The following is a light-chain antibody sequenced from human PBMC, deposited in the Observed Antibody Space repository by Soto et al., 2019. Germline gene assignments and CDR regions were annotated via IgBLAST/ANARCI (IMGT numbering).Light chain of an antibody. J-gene: IGLJ2*01. CDR3: QVWEATGDQVV. CDR2: YDS. CDR1: NVGSRS. Sequence: SYELTQPPSVSVAPGETARISCGGNNVGSRSVHWYQQKPGQAPFLVIYYDSDRPSGIPERFSRSNSGNTATLIISRVEAGDEADYYCQVWEATGDQVVFGGGTKVTVL. V-gene: IGLV3-21*01.